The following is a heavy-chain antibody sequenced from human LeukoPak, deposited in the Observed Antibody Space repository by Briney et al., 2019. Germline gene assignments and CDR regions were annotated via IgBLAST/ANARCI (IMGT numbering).Heavy chain of an antibody. V-gene: IGHV3-7*01. D-gene: IGHD5-12*01. Sequence: PGGSLRLSCAASGFTFSSYAMSWVRQAPGKGLEWVANMKQDGSEKYYVDSVKGRFTVSRDNAKNSLYLQMNSLRAEDTAVYYCARVVSGYDYGTFDYWGQGTLVTVSS. CDR1: GFTFSSYA. CDR2: MKQDGSEK. CDR3: ARVVSGYDYGTFDY. J-gene: IGHJ4*02.